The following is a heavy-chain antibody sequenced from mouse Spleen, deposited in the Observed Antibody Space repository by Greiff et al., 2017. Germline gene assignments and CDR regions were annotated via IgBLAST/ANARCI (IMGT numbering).Heavy chain of an antibody. V-gene: IGHV2-2*01. CDR3: ARGDWSYAMDY. D-gene: IGHD3-3*01. J-gene: IGHJ4*01. CDR2: IWSGGST. Sequence: QVQLQQSGPGLVQPSQSLSITCTVSGFSLTSYGVHWVRQSPGKGLEWLGVIWSGGSTDYNAAFISRLSISKDNSKSQVFFKMNSLQADDTAIYYCARGDWSYAMDYWGQGTSVTVSS. CDR1: GFSLTSYG.